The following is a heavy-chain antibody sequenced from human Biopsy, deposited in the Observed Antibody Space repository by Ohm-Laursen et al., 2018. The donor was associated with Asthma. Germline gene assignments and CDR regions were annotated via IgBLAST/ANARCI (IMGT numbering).Heavy chain of an antibody. CDR3: ARDSYSSGLYDDFES. D-gene: IGHD6-19*01. V-gene: IGHV3-30*03. Sequence: SLRLSCAASGFSFSRYGMHWVRQAPGKGLEWVAVISFDGSNKYYGDSVKGRFTIARDNSKNTVYLQMNSLRAEDAAVYYCARDSYSSGLYDDFESWGQGTLVTVSS. J-gene: IGHJ4*02. CDR2: ISFDGSNK. CDR1: GFSFSRYG.